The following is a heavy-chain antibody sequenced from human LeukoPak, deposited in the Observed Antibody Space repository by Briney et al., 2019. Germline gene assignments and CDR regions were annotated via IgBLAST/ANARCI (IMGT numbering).Heavy chain of an antibody. CDR1: GFTFSSYA. Sequence: PGGSLRLSCAASGFTFSSYAMSWVRQAPGKGLEWVANIKQDGSEKYYVDSVKGRFTISRDNAKNSLYLQMNSLRAEDTAVYYCARDRIAVAGTRFDYWGQGTLVTVSS. J-gene: IGHJ4*02. CDR3: ARDRIAVAGTRFDY. V-gene: IGHV3-7*01. CDR2: IKQDGSEK. D-gene: IGHD6-19*01.